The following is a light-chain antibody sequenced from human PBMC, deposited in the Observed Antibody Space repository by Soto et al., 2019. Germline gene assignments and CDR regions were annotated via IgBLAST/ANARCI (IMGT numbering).Light chain of an antibody. J-gene: IGKJ1*01. CDR1: QSVSSSY. CDR2: GAS. CDR3: QQYSRSRT. V-gene: IGKV3-20*01. Sequence: EIVLTQSPGTLSLSPGERATLSCRASQSVSSSYLAWYQQKPGQAPRPLIYGASSRATGIPDRFSGGGSGTDFTLTISRLEPEDFAVYYCQQYSRSRTFGQGTKVEIK.